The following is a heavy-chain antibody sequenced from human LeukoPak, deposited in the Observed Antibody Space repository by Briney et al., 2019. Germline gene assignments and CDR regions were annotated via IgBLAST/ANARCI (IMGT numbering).Heavy chain of an antibody. CDR1: GFTLSRHY. V-gene: IGHV3-7*01. D-gene: IGHD6-13*01. CDR2: IKQDGSDK. Sequence: GGSLRLSCAASGFTLSRHYMSWVRQAPGKGLEWVANIKQDGSDKFYVDSVRGRFTISRGNGKNSVFLQMNSLRAEDTAVYYCAREGITAAGDDAFDIWGQGTMVTVSS. J-gene: IGHJ3*02. CDR3: AREGITAAGDDAFDI.